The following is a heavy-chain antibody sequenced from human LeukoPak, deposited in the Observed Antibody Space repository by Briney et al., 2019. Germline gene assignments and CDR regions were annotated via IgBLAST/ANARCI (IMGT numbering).Heavy chain of an antibody. D-gene: IGHD6-19*01. CDR3: ARSFGISVDGTAGWFDP. CDR1: GGTFSSFA. J-gene: IGHJ5*02. V-gene: IGHV1-69*04. Sequence: ASVKVSCKASGGTFSSFAISWVRQAPGQGLEWMGRIIPILAIANYAQKFQGRVTITADKSTSTAYMELSSLRSEDTGVYYCARSFGISVDGTAGWFDPWGQGTLVTVSS. CDR2: IIPILAIA.